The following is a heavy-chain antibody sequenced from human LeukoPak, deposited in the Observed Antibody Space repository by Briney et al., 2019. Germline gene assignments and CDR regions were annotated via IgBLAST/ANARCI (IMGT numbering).Heavy chain of an antibody. CDR1: GGTFSSYA. D-gene: IGHD2-15*01. J-gene: IGHJ5*02. CDR2: IIPIFGTA. CDR3: ALGYCSGGSCYRYWFDP. Sequence: SVKVSCKASGGTFSSYAISWVRQAPGQGLEWMGGIIPIFGTANYAQKFQGGVTITADESTSTAYMELSSLRSEDTAVYYCALGYCSGGSCYRYWFDPWGQGTLVTVSS. V-gene: IGHV1-69*13.